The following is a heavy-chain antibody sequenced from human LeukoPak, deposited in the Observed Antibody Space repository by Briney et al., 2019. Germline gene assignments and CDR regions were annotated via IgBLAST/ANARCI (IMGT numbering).Heavy chain of an antibody. Sequence: PSETLSLTCTVSGGSISSYYWSWIRQPPGKGLEWIGYIYYSGSTNYNPSLKSRVTISVDTSKNQFSLKLSSVTAADTAVYYCARLGVDRRFLEWPRKRRYYFDYWGQGTLVTVSS. CDR3: ARLGVDRRFLEWPRKRRYYFDY. D-gene: IGHD3-3*01. CDR2: IYYSGST. V-gene: IGHV4-59*01. J-gene: IGHJ4*02. CDR1: GGSISSYY.